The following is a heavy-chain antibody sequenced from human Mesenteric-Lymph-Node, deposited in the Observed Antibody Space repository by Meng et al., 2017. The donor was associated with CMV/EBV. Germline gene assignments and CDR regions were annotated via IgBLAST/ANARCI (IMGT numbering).Heavy chain of an antibody. CDR2: IIPIFGTA. Sequence: ASVKVSCKSLGSTFTGYYVHWVRQAPGQGLEWMGGIIPIFGTANYAQKFQGRVTMTRNTSISTAYMELSSLRSEDTAVYYCARFKGRRRTDYYYYGMDVWGQGTTVTVSS. CDR1: GSTFTGYY. CDR3: ARFKGRRRTDYYYYGMDV. V-gene: IGHV1-2*02. J-gene: IGHJ6*02.